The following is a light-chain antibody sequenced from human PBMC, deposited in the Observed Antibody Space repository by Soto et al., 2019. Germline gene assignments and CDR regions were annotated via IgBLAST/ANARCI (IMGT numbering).Light chain of an antibody. CDR3: QQTYSAPFT. Sequence: DLQMTLSPSSLSASVGDRVTITCRASQNISNYLNWYQHKPGRAPKLLIYAASSLQSGVPSRFSGSGSATNFTLTISSLQPEDFATYYCQQTYSAPFTFGQGTKLEIK. CDR2: AAS. CDR1: QNISNY. J-gene: IGKJ2*01. V-gene: IGKV1-39*01.